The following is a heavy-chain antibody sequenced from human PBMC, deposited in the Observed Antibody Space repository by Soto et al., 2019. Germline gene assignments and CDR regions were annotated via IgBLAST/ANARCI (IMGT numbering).Heavy chain of an antibody. CDR1: GGTFSSYT. V-gene: IGHV1-69*01. CDR3: ARGRIAAAGTGYYYSAMDV. CDR2: IIPVFGTT. Sequence: QVQLVQSGAEVKKPGSSVKVSCKASGGTFSSYTISWVRQAPGQGLEWMGGIIPVFGTTNYAQKFQGRVTITADDSTSTAYMELTSLRSEDTAVFYCARGRIAAAGTGYYYSAMDVWGQGTTVTVSS. D-gene: IGHD6-25*01. J-gene: IGHJ6*02.